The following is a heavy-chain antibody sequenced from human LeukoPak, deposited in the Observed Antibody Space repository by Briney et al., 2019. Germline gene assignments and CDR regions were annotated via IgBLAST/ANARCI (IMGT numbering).Heavy chain of an antibody. J-gene: IGHJ6*04. CDR1: GGSVSSGSCY. D-gene: IGHD6-13*01. CDR3: ATVGSSPLYYYYGMDV. V-gene: IGHV4-61*01. CDR2: IYYSGCT. Sequence: SETLSLTCTVSGGSVSSGSCYWSWIRQPPGKGLEWIGYIYYSGCTNYNPSLKSRVTISVDTSKNQFSLKLSSVTAADTAVYYCATVGSSPLYYYYGMDVWGKGTTVTVSS.